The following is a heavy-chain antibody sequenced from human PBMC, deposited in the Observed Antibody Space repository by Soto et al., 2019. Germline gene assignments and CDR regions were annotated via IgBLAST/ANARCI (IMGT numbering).Heavy chain of an antibody. Sequence: QVQLVQAGAEVKKPGASVKVSCKASGYTFTSYGLTWVRQAPGQGLEWLGWISAYNENTNYAQNVKCRVTMTTEKSMTTAYMELRSRKSEDTAVYYCARAQGDYVSTYYYAMDVWGQGTTVTVSS. CDR3: ARAQGDYVSTYYYAMDV. J-gene: IGHJ6*02. D-gene: IGHD4-17*01. CDR2: ISAYNENT. CDR1: GYTFTSYG. V-gene: IGHV1-18*01.